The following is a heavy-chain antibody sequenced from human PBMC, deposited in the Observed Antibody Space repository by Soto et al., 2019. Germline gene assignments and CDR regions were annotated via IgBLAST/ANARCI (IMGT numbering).Heavy chain of an antibody. V-gene: IGHV4-34*01. Sequence: SETLSLTCGVYGGSFSNYYLSWIRQSPGKGLEWIGEINPSGVTNSNPSLKSRVTISVDTSKNEFSLNLSSVTAADTAVYYCARGRMTTVTTYYYGMDVWGQGTTVTVSS. CDR1: GGSFSNYY. D-gene: IGHD4-17*01. CDR2: INPSGVT. CDR3: ARGRMTTVTTYYYGMDV. J-gene: IGHJ6*02.